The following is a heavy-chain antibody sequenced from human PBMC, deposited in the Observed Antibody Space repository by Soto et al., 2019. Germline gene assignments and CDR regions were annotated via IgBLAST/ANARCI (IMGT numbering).Heavy chain of an antibody. J-gene: IGHJ4*02. CDR3: TRGDGDYHDGNGYLGRH. Sequence: EVQLVESVGDLVQPGGSLRLSCLASGFTFSNYWMHWVRQPPGKGLEWVSRIKNDGSGAYYADSVKGRFTISRDNAKNTLYLQMNSLRVEETAVYYCTRGDGDYHDGNGYLGRHWGQGPLVTVSS. CDR1: GFTFSNYW. D-gene: IGHD3-22*01. CDR2: IKNDGSGA. V-gene: IGHV3-74*01.